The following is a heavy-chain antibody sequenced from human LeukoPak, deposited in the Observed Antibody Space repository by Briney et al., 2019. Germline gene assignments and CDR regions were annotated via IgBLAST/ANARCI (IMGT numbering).Heavy chain of an antibody. D-gene: IGHD5-24*01. J-gene: IGHJ4*02. Sequence: PGGSLRLSCAASGFTFSSYWMSWVRQAPGKGLEWVANIKQDGSEKYYVGSVKGRFTISRDNAKNSLYLQMNSLRAEDTAVYYCARDLGQRWLQFGYFDYWGQGTLVTVSS. CDR3: ARDLGQRWLQFGYFDY. CDR1: GFTFSSYW. CDR2: IKQDGSEK. V-gene: IGHV3-7*01.